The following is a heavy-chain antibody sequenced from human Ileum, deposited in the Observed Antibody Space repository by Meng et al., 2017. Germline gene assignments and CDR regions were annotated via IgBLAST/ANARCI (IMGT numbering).Heavy chain of an antibody. CDR2: ISAYNGNT. D-gene: IGHD3-10*01. J-gene: IGHJ6*02. CDR1: GYTFTSYG. V-gene: IGHV1-18*01. Sequence: ASVKVSCKASGYTFTSYGISWVRQAPGQGLEWMGWISAYNGNTNYAQKLQGRVTMTTDTSTSTAYMELRSLRSDDPAVYYCARDGHYYGSGSYKYYYYGMDVWGQGTTVTVSS. CDR3: ARDGHYYGSGSYKYYYYGMDV.